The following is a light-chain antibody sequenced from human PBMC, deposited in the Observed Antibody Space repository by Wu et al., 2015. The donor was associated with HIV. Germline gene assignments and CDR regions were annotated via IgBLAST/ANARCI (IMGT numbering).Light chain of an antibody. CDR2: GAS. J-gene: IGKJ4*01. CDR1: QSVASN. Sequence: SGSQGKRATLSCRASQSVASNLAWYQQKPGQAPRLLIYGASTRATGIPARFSGSGSGTEFTLTISSLQSEDFAVYYCQQYNNWPSLTFGGGAKVEI. V-gene: IGKV3-15*01. CDR3: QQYNNWPSLT.